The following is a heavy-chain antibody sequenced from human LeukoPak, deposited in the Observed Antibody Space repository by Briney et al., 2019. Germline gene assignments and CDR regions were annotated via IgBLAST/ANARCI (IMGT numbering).Heavy chain of an antibody. D-gene: IGHD1-14*01. CDR2: IGPTGSDR. J-gene: IGHJ4*02. V-gene: IGHV3-21*01. CDR1: GLTFSTSG. CDR3: ATETNGRHYDY. Sequence: PGGSLRLSXTASGLTFSTSGFNWVCQAPGKGLEWVASIGPTGSDRYHADSIKGRFTISRDNANKSLYLQMNSLRAEDTAVSYCATETNGRHYDYWGQGTLLTVSS.